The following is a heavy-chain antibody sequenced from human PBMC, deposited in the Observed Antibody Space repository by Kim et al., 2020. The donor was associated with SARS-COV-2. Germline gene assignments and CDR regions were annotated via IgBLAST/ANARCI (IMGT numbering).Heavy chain of an antibody. Sequence: KGRFTISRDNSKNTLYLQMNSLRAEDTAVYYCARDRAVVVTAIKGDAFDIWGQGTMVTVSS. D-gene: IGHD2-21*02. CDR3: ARDRAVVVTAIKGDAFDI. V-gene: IGHV3-30*07. J-gene: IGHJ3*02.